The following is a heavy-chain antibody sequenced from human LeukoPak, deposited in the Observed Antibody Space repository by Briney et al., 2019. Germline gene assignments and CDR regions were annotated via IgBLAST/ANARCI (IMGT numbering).Heavy chain of an antibody. D-gene: IGHD3-22*01. CDR1: GFTVSSIH. V-gene: IGHV3-53*01. CDR2: TYTGGNS. CDR3: ARGGRGSAAVVAPRSFDI. J-gene: IGHJ3*02. Sequence: GGSLRLSCAASGFTVSSIHMVWVRQAPGKGLEWVSVTYTGGNSYYADSVKGRFIISRDISKNTLYLQVNSLRAEDSALYYCARGGRGSAAVVAPRSFDIWGQGTMVTVSS.